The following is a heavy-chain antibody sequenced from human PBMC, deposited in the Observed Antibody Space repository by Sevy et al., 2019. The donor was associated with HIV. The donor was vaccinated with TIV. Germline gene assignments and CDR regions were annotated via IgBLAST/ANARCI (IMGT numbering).Heavy chain of an antibody. Sequence: GGSLRLSCAVSGFTLTNEFFSWVRQAPGKGLEWVAVVYSGGATYYADSVKGRFTISRDKSKSTLYLQMKSLRAEDMAVYCCARVGYCRGGTCFSGFYYAMDVWGQGTTVTVSS. D-gene: IGHD2-15*01. V-gene: IGHV3-53*01. J-gene: IGHJ6*02. CDR3: ARVGYCRGGTCFSGFYYAMDV. CDR2: VYSGGAT. CDR1: GFTLTNEF.